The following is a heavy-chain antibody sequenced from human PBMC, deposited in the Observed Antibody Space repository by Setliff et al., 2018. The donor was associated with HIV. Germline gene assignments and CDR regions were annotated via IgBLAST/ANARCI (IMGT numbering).Heavy chain of an antibody. CDR2: IYTSGNT. CDR3: ARGLGRGSGTYYNPPGY. CDR1: GGSISSHY. Sequence: SETLSLTCTVSGGSISSHYWSWIRQPAGKGLEWIGRIYTSGNTNYNPSLKSRVTMSVDTSKNQFSLKLSSVIAADTAVYYCARGLGRGSGTYYNPPGYWGPGTLVTVSS. D-gene: IGHD3-10*01. J-gene: IGHJ4*02. V-gene: IGHV4-4*07.